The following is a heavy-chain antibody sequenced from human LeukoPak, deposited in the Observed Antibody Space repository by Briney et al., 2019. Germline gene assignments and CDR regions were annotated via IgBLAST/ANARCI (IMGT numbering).Heavy chain of an antibody. CDR1: GFTLTDYY. D-gene: IGHD2-2*01. Sequence: ASVKVSCRASGFTLTDYYIHWVRQAPGQGLEWMGWINPNSGTTNFAQKFQGRVTMTRDTSISTAYMEPSRLRSDDTAVYYCARTTGGYCTSTSCLFEYWGQGTLVTVSS. J-gene: IGHJ4*02. CDR2: INPNSGTT. CDR3: ARTTGGYCTSTSCLFEY. V-gene: IGHV1-2*02.